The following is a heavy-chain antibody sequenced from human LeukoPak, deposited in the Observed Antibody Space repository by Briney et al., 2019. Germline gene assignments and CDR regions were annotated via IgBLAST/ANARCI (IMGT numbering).Heavy chain of an antibody. J-gene: IGHJ4*02. Sequence: SETLSLTCAVYGGSFSGYYWSWIRQPPGKGLEWIGEINHSGSTNYNPSLKSRVTISVDTSKNQFSLKLSSVTAADTAVYYCGVVPAAFNYWGQGTLVTVSS. V-gene: IGHV4-34*01. CDR1: GGSFSGYY. CDR3: GVVPAAFNY. CDR2: INHSGST. D-gene: IGHD2-2*01.